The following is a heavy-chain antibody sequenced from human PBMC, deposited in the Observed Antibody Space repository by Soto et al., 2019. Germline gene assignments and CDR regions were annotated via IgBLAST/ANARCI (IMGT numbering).Heavy chain of an antibody. CDR3: ASHDYGDWDP. CDR1: GFTFSSYA. J-gene: IGHJ5*02. V-gene: IGHV3-30-3*01. Sequence: QVQLVESGGGVVQPGRSLGLSCAASGFTFSSYAMHWVRQAPGKGLEWVAVISYDGSNKYYADSVKGRFTISRDNSKNTLYLQMNSLRAEDTAVYYCASHDYGDWDPWGQGTLVTVSS. D-gene: IGHD4-17*01. CDR2: ISYDGSNK.